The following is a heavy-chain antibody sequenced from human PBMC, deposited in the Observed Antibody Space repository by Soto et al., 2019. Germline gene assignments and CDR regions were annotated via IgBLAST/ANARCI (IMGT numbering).Heavy chain of an antibody. D-gene: IGHD4-4*01. CDR1: GGSISSGDYY. Sequence: QVQLQESGPGLVKPSQTLSLTCTVSGGSISSGDYYWSWIRQPPGKGLEWIGYIYYSGFTYYNPSLNSRLTMSVDTSKNQYSLKLSSVIAADTAVYYCARSDNYVPFDHWGQGTLVTDSS. J-gene: IGHJ4*02. V-gene: IGHV4-30-4*01. CDR3: ARSDNYVPFDH. CDR2: IYYSGFT.